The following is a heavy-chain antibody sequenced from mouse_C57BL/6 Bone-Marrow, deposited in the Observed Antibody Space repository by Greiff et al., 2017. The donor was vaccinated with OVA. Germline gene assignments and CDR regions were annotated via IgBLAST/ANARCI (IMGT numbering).Heavy chain of an antibody. J-gene: IGHJ2*01. D-gene: IGHD4-1*01. V-gene: IGHV5-12*01. CDR1: GFTFSDYY. Sequence: EVQVVESGGGLVQPGGSLKLSCAASGFTFSDYYMYWVRQTPEKRLEWVAYISNGGGSTYYPDTVTGRFTISRDNAKNTLYLQMSRLKSEDTAMYDSARQEELGPFDYWGQGTTLTVSS. CDR3: ARQEELGPFDY. CDR2: ISNGGGST.